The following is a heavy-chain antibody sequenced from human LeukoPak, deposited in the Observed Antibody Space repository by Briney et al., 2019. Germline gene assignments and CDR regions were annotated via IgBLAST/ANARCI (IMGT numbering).Heavy chain of an antibody. Sequence: SETLSLTCTVSGGSISSYYWSWIRQPPGKGLEWIGYIYYSGSTNYYPSLDSRVTTSVDMSKNQVSLNLKYVTAADTAVYYCARGYFDWFLDNWGRGTLVTVSS. CDR1: GGSISSYY. D-gene: IGHD3-9*01. V-gene: IGHV4-59*01. CDR3: ARGYFDWFLDN. J-gene: IGHJ4*02. CDR2: IYYSGST.